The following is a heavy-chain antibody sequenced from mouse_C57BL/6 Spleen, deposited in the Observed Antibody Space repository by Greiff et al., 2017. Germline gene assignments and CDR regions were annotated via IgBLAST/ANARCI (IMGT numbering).Heavy chain of an antibody. CDR3: ARDKSSGFAY. Sequence: EVQLVESGGGLVKPGGSLKLSCAASGFTFSSYAMSWVRQTPEKRLEWVATISDGGSYTYYPDNVKGRFTISRDNAKNNLYLQMSHLKSDDTAMXYCARDKSSGFAYWGQGTLVTVSA. CDR1: GFTFSSYA. CDR2: ISDGGSYT. J-gene: IGHJ3*01. D-gene: IGHD3-2*02. V-gene: IGHV5-4*01.